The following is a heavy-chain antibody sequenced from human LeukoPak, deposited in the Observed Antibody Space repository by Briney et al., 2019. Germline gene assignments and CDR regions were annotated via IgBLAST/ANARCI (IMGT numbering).Heavy chain of an antibody. D-gene: IGHD3-22*01. CDR3: ARSNYYDSSGYYPRFDY. CDR2: ISGSGGST. J-gene: IGHJ4*02. V-gene: IGHV3-23*01. Sequence: RTGGSPRLSCAASGFTFSSYAMSWVRQAPGKGLEWVSAISGSGGSTYYADSVKGRFTISRDNSKNTLYLQMNSLRAEDTAVYYCARSNYYDSSGYYPRFDYWGQGTLVTVSS. CDR1: GFTFSSYA.